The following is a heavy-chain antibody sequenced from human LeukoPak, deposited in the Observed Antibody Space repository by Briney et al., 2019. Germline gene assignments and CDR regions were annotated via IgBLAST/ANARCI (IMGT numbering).Heavy chain of an antibody. CDR2: IYHSGST. CDR1: GGSISSNSYY. CDR3: ARDPHLPDAFDI. V-gene: IGHV4-39*07. Sequence: SETLSLTCAVSGGSISSNSYYWGWIRQPPGKGLEWIGSIYHSGSTNYNPSLKSRVTISVDKSKNQFSLKLSSVTAADTAVYYCARDPHLPDAFDIWGQGTMVTVSS. J-gene: IGHJ3*02.